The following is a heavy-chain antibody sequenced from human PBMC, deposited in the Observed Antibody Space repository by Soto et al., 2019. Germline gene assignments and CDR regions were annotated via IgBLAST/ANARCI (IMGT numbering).Heavy chain of an antibody. D-gene: IGHD6-19*01. V-gene: IGHV4-34*01. CDR3: ARTPGGGYSSGWYVNYDGMDV. CDR2: INHSGST. CDR1: GGSFSGYY. J-gene: IGHJ6*02. Sequence: SETLSLTCAVYGGSFSGYYWSWIRQPPGKGLEWIGEINHSGSTNYNPSLKSRVTISVDTSKNQFSLKLSSVTAADTAVYYCARTPGGGYSSGWYVNYDGMDVWGQGTTVTVSS.